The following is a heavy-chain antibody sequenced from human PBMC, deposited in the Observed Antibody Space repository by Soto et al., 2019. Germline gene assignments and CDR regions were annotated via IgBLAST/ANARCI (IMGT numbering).Heavy chain of an antibody. V-gene: IGHV3-23*01. CDR1: GFTFSGYA. Sequence: VQLLESGGNLVQPGGSLKLSCAASGFTFSGYAMSWVRQAPGKGLEWVSGIGGSAAGSNYADSVKGRFTISRDNSRNTVYLQMSSLRAEDTALYYCARGGGIAVAGTHLDYWGQGTLVTVSS. D-gene: IGHD6-19*01. CDR3: ARGGGIAVAGTHLDY. CDR2: IGGSAAGS. J-gene: IGHJ4*02.